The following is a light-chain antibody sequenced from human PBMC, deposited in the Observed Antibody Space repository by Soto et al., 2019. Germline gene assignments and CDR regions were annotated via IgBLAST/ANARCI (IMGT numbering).Light chain of an antibody. J-gene: IGLJ1*01. CDR2: EVS. CDR3: SSYTSSNTAYV. V-gene: IGLV2-14*01. Sequence: QSALTQPASVSGSPGQSITISCTGTSSDVGGYNYVSWYQQHPGKAPKLMIYEVSNRPSGVSNRFSGSKSGNTASLTISGLQAEDEADYYCSSYTSSNTAYVFGTGTKVTVL. CDR1: SSDVGGYNY.